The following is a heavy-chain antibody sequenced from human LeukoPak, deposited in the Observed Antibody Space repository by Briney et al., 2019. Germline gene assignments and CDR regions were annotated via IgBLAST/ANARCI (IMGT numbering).Heavy chain of an antibody. CDR2: FYDTRSP. V-gene: IGHV4-59*01. Sequence: PSETLSLACTVSGGSISLYYWSWIRQPPGKGLEWIGYFYDTRSPKYNPSLERRVTISVDMSRNQFSLNLTSVTAADTAVYYCARGRGSLTYWGQGTLATVSS. CDR1: GGSISLYY. D-gene: IGHD3-10*01. J-gene: IGHJ4*02. CDR3: ARGRGSLTY.